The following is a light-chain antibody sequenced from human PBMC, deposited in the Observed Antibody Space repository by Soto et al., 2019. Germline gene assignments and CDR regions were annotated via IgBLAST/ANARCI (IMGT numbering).Light chain of an antibody. Sequence: QSALTQPASVSGSPGQSITISCTGTSSDVGGYNYVSWFQHHPGKAPKLLIYRNNQRPSGVPDRFSGSKSGTSASLAISGLRSEDEADYYCAAWDDSLSGPVFGGGTKLTVL. J-gene: IGLJ3*02. V-gene: IGLV1-47*01. CDR1: SSDVGGYNY. CDR3: AAWDDSLSGPV. CDR2: RNN.